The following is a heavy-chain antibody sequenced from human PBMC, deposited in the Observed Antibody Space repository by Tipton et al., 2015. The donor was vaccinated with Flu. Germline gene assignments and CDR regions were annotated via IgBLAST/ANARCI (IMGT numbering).Heavy chain of an antibody. CDR2: IYTTGNT. CDR1: GGSISSDGYY. D-gene: IGHD3-16*01. Sequence: TLSLTCTVSGGSISSDGYYWSWIRQPAGKALEWIGRIYTTGNTNYSPSLRSRVTISPDTSKNQFSLKLSSVTAADTAVYYCARGPRLAERYYDYWGQGTLVTVSS. J-gene: IGHJ4*02. CDR3: ARGPRLAERYYDY. V-gene: IGHV4-61*02.